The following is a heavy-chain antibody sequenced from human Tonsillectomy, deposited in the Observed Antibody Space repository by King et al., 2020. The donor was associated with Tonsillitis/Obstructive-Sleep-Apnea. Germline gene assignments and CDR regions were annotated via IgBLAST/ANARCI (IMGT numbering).Heavy chain of an antibody. CDR1: GGSFSGYH. D-gene: IGHD3-3*02. CDR3: ARGAPDFHFWGGSRIDYYYMDV. V-gene: IGHV4-34*01. Sequence: VQLQQWGAGLLKPSETLSLTCAVYGGSFSGYHWSWIRQPPGKGLECIGEINHSGSANYNPSLRSRVTISVDTSKNQFSLNLSSVTAADTAVYYCARGAPDFHFWGGSRIDYYYMDVWGKGTTVTVSS. CDR2: INHSGSA. J-gene: IGHJ6*03.